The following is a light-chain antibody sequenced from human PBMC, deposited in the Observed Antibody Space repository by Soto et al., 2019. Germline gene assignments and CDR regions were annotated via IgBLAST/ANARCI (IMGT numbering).Light chain of an antibody. CDR2: AAS. Sequence: RMSQSPSSLSASTGDRVTVTCRASQGISSYLAWYQQKPGKAPKLLIYAASTLQSGVPSRFSGSGSGTDFTLTISCLQSEDFATYYCQQYYSYPWTFGQGTK. V-gene: IGKV1-8*01. CDR3: QQYYSYPWT. CDR1: QGISSY. J-gene: IGKJ1*01.